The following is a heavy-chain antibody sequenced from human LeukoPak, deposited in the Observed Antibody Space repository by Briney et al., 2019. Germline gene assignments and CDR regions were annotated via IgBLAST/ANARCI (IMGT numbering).Heavy chain of an antibody. D-gene: IGHD6-19*01. Sequence: GGSLRLSCAASGFTFSSYSMNWVRQAPGKGLEWVSYIYTTSTTMYYADSVKGRFTISRDNAKNSLYLQMNSLRAEDTAVYYCARGQWLGTGLWWFDPWGQGTLVTVSS. J-gene: IGHJ5*02. V-gene: IGHV3-48*04. CDR3: ARGQWLGTGLWWFDP. CDR1: GFTFSSYS. CDR2: IYTTSTTM.